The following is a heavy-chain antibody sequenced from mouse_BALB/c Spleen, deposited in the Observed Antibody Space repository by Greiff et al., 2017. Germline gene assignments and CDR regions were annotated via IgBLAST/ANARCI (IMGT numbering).Heavy chain of an antibody. D-gene: IGHD2-4*01. J-gene: IGHJ4*01. CDR2: IYPGNVNT. CDR3: ARWITTGAMDY. Sequence: QVQLQQSGPELVKPGASVRISCKASGYTFTSYYIHWVKQRPGQGLEWIGWIYPGNVNTKYNEKFKGKATLTADKSSSTAYMQLSSLTSEDSAVYFCARWITTGAMDYWGQGTSVTVSS. CDR1: GYTFTSYY. V-gene: IGHV1S56*01.